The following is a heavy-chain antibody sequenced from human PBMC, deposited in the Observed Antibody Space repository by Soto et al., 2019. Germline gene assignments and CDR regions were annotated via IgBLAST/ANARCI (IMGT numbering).Heavy chain of an antibody. J-gene: IGHJ4*02. V-gene: IGHV3-23*01. CDR3: AKTLLSTSWYGLHDY. CDR2: ISGSGGRT. Sequence: PGGSLRLSCAASEFTFSSYAMSWVRQAPGKGLEWASTISGSGGRTYYADSVKGRFTISRDNSRNTLHLQMNSLRVEDTALYYCAKTLLSTSWYGLHDYVSQGTLVTVSS. CDR1: EFTFSSYA. D-gene: IGHD6-13*01.